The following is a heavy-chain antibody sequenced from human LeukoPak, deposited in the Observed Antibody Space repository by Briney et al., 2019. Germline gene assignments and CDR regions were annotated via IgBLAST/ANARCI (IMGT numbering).Heavy chain of an antibody. V-gene: IGHV1-2*06. CDR2: INPKSGDT. CDR1: GYTFSDYY. D-gene: IGHD2-15*01. Sequence: ASVKVSCKASGYTFSDYYMYWLRQAPGEGLEWLGRINPKSGDTNYAQNFQGRVTMTRDTSMNTAYMELSRLRSDYTAVYLCARAYCSGGSCYLVENWFDFWGQGTLVTVSS. CDR3: ARAYCSGGSCYLVENWFDF. J-gene: IGHJ5*01.